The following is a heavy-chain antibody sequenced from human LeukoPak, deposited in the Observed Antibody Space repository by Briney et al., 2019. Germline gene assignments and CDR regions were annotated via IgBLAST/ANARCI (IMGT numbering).Heavy chain of an antibody. CDR3: ARDPIYYYYMDV. V-gene: IGHV3-7*01. J-gene: IGHJ6*03. CDR1: GFTFSSYA. CDR2: IKQDGSEK. Sequence: PGGSLRLSCGASGFTFSSYAMHWVRQAPGKGLEWVANIKQDGSEKYYVDSVKGRLTISRDNAKNSLYLQMNSLRAEDTAVYYCARDPIYYYYMDVWGKGTTVTVSS.